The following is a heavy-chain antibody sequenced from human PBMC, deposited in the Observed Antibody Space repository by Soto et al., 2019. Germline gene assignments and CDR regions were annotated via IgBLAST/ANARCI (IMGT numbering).Heavy chain of an antibody. CDR3: AKDKRDYGDYYFDY. D-gene: IGHD4-17*01. CDR1: GFTFDDYA. CDR2: ISWNSGSI. Sequence: GGSLRLSCAASGFTFDDYAMHWVRQAPGKGLEWVSGISWNSGSIGYADSVKGRFTISRDNAKNSLYLQMNSLRAEDTAWYYCAKDKRDYGDYYFDYWGQGTLVTVSS. V-gene: IGHV3-9*01. J-gene: IGHJ4*02.